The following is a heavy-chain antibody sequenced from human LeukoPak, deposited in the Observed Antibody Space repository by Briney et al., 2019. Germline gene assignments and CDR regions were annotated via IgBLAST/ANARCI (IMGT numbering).Heavy chain of an antibody. J-gene: IGHJ3*02. CDR3: ARVGLRYLHAFDI. CDR1: GGSISSYY. Sequence: SETLSLTCNVSGGSISSYYWSWIRQPPGKGLEWIGYIYYSGSTNYNPSLKSRVTISVDTSKNQFSLKLSSVTAADTAVYYCARVGLRYLHAFDIWGQGTMVTVSS. V-gene: IGHV4-59*01. D-gene: IGHD3-9*01. CDR2: IYYSGST.